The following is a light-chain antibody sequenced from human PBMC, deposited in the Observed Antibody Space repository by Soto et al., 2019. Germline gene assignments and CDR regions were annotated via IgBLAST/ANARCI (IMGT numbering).Light chain of an antibody. CDR3: QQYDDLPF. V-gene: IGKV1-33*01. J-gene: IGKJ4*01. CDR2: GAS. Sequence: DIQMTQSPSSLSASVGDRVTITCQASQDISNCLSWYHHKPGEAPKLLIYGASTLETGVTARFSGSGSGTEFTFNISSLQPEDIATYYCQQYDDLPFFGGGTKVEIK. CDR1: QDISNC.